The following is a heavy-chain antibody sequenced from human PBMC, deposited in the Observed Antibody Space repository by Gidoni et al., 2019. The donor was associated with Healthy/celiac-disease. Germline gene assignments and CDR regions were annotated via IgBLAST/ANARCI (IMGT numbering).Heavy chain of an antibody. CDR3: AKTDYYYYYYGMDV. D-gene: IGHD5-12*01. Sequence: EVQLLESGGGLVQPGGSLRLSCAASGFTFSSYAMSWVRQAPGKGLEWVSAISGSGGSTYYPDSVKGRFTISRDNSKKTLYLQMNSLRAEDTAVYYCAKTDYYYYYYGMDVWGQGTTVTVSS. V-gene: IGHV3-23*01. CDR2: ISGSGGST. CDR1: GFTFSSYA. J-gene: IGHJ6*02.